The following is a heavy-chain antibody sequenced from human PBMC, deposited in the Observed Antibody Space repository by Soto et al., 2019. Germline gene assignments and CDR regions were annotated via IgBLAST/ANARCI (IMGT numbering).Heavy chain of an antibody. Sequence: EVQLLESGGGLVQPGGSLRLSCAASGFTFNNYAMTWVRQAPGKGLEWVSAISGGGDTTSYADSVKGRFTVSRDGSKDPLFLHMTRLRAEETALYYCAIGRGGWGRLTPRVDLLGEGTLCTASS. D-gene: IGHD3-16*01. CDR1: GFTFNNYA. CDR3: AIGRGGWGRLTPRVDL. CDR2: ISGGGDTT. V-gene: IGHV3-23*01. J-gene: IGHJ5*02.